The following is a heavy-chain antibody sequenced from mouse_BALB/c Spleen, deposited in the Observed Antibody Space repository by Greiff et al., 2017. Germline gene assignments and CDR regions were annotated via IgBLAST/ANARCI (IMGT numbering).Heavy chain of an antibody. CDR3: ARNYGSSSLYWYFDV. V-gene: IGHV1-7*01. Sequence: QVQLKESGAELAKPGASVKMSCKASGYTFTSYWMHWVKQRPGQGLEWIGYINPSTGYTEYNQKFKDKATLTADKSSSTAYMQLSSLTSEDSAVYYCARNYGSSSLYWYFDVWGAGTTVTGSS. J-gene: IGHJ1*01. D-gene: IGHD1-1*01. CDR2: INPSTGYT. CDR1: GYTFTSYW.